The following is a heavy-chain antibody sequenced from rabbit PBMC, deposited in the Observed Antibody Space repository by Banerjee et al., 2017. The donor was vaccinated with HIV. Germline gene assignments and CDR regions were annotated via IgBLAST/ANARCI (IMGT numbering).Heavy chain of an antibody. Sequence: QSLEESGGDLVKPGASLTLTCTASGIDFSSYYYMCWVRQAPGKGLEWIGCIYTGDGATFYASWAKGRFTISKTSSTTVTLQMTSLTSADTATYLCARGSGSSGWGGDLWGPGTLVTVS. V-gene: IGHV1S40*01. CDR1: GIDFSSYYY. CDR2: IYTGDGAT. D-gene: IGHD4-1*01. J-gene: IGHJ6*01. CDR3: ARGSGSSGWGGDL.